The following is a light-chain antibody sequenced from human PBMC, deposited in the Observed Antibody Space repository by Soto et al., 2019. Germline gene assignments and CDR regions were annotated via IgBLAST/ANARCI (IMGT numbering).Light chain of an antibody. CDR2: GVS. CDR3: HQYNYWPRS. J-gene: IGKJ1*01. Sequence: EIVLTQSPATLSVSPGERATLSCRASQSVGRNLAWYHQKPGQAPRLLIYGVSTRATGVPARFSGSGSGTDFTLTISSLQSEDFALYYCHQYNYWPRSFGQGTKVDIK. CDR1: QSVGRN. V-gene: IGKV3-15*01.